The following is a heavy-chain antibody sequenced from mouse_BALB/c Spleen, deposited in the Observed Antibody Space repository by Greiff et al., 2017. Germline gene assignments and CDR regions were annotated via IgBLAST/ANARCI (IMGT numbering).Heavy chain of an antibody. CDR3: ARSPRAMDY. D-gene: IGHD2-10*02. CDR1: GYSITSGYY. V-gene: IGHV3-6*02. CDR2: ISYDGSN. J-gene: IGHJ4*01. Sequence: EVQVVESGPGLVKPSQSLSLTCSVTGYSITSGYYWNWIRQFPGNKLEWMGYISYDGSNNYNPSLKNRISITRDTSKNQFFLKLNSVTTEDTATYYCARSPRAMDYWGQGTSVTVSS.